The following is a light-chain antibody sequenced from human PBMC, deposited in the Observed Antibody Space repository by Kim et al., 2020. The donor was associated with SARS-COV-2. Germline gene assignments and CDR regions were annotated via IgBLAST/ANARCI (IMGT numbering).Light chain of an antibody. CDR2: WAS. CDR3: QQYYNTPYT. J-gene: IGKJ2*01. Sequence: RATINCKSSQSVLYSSNNKNYLAWYQQKPRQPPKLLIYWASTRESGVSDRFSGSGSGTDFTLTISSLQAEDVAVYYCQQYYNTPYTFGQGTKLEI. V-gene: IGKV4-1*01. CDR1: QSVLYSSNNKNY.